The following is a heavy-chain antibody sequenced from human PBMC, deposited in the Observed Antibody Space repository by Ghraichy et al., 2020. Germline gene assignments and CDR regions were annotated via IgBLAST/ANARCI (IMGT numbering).Heavy chain of an antibody. CDR2: INHSGST. J-gene: IGHJ6*02. CDR1: GLTFNDCW. Sequence: GSLRLSCVASGLTFNDCWMNWVRQVPGKGLEWIGEINHSGSTNYNPSLKSRVTISVDTSKNQFSLKLSSVTAADTAVYYCARRRVRPIKTSYYYYYGMDVWGQGTTVTVS. V-gene: IGHV4-34*01. D-gene: IGHD1-1*01. CDR3: ARRRVRPIKTSYYYYYGMDV.